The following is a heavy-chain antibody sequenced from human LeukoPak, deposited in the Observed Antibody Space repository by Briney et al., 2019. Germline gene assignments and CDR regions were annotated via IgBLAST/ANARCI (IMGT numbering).Heavy chain of an antibody. CDR2: IKQDGSEK. Sequence: GGSLRLSCAASGFTFSSYWMSWVRQAPGKGLEWVANIKQDGSEKYYVDSGKGRFTISRDNAKNSLYLQMNSLRAEDTAVYYCARTPWEMATIVFDWYFDLWGRGTLVTVSS. V-gene: IGHV3-7*01. J-gene: IGHJ2*01. D-gene: IGHD5-24*01. CDR3: ARTPWEMATIVFDWYFDL. CDR1: GFTFSSYW.